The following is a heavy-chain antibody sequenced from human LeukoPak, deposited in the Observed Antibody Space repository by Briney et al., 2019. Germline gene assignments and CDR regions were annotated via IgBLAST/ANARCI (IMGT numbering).Heavy chain of an antibody. CDR3: ARDWFESDYYGSGSYGPVLY. D-gene: IGHD3-10*01. J-gene: IGHJ4*02. V-gene: IGHV1-18*01. Sequence: ASVNVSCKASGYTFTSYGISWVRQAPGQGLEGMGWISAYDVNTNYAQKLQGRGTMTTDTSTSTAYMELRSLRSDDPAVYYCARDWFESDYYGSGSYGPVLYWGQGTLVTVSS. CDR1: GYTFTSYG. CDR2: ISAYDVNT.